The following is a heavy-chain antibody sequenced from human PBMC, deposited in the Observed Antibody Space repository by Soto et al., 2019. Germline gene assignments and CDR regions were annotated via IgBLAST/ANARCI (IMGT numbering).Heavy chain of an antibody. J-gene: IGHJ4*02. CDR2: IYPSDSDT. CDR1: GYTFTIYW. Sequence: GESLKISCQVSGYTFTIYWIGWVRQMPGKGLEWMGIIYPSDSDTRYSPSFQGQVTISTDQSINTAYLQWDSLKASDTAIYYCARPANTVADHFDLWGQGTPVTVSS. D-gene: IGHD4-17*01. V-gene: IGHV5-51*01. CDR3: ARPANTVADHFDL.